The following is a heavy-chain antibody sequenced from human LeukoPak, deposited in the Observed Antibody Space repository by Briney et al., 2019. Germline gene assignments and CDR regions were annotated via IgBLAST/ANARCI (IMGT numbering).Heavy chain of an antibody. CDR2: IYTSGST. D-gene: IGHD6-19*01. CDR1: GGSISSYY. V-gene: IGHV4-4*07. CDR3: ARDPVYSSGWYSDDY. J-gene: IGHJ4*02. Sequence: SETLSLTCTVSGGSISSYYWSWIRQPAGKGLEWIGRIYTSGSTNYNPSLKSRVTTSVDTSKNQFSLKLSSVTAADTAVYYCARDPVYSSGWYSDDYWGQGTLVTVSS.